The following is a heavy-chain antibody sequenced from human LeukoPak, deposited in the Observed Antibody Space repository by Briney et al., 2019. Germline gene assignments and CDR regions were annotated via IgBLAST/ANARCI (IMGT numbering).Heavy chain of an antibody. V-gene: IGHV3-43*01. CDR1: GFMFDDYT. Sequence: AGSLRLSCAASGFMFDDYTMVWVRQAPGKGLEWVSLIDWDGNGTHYADSVKGRFTISRDNSKNSLYLQMNSLRTEDTAFYYCGKGRGVGFATPINSWGQGTLVTVSS. D-gene: IGHD1-26*01. CDR2: IDWDGNGT. J-gene: IGHJ4*02. CDR3: GKGRGVGFATPINS.